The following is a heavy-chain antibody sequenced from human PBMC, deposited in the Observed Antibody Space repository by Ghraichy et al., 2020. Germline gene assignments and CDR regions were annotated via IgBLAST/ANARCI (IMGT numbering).Heavy chain of an antibody. CDR1: GFTFSSYW. D-gene: IGHD3-22*01. Sequence: GGSLRLSCAASGFTFSSYWMSWVRQAPGKGLEWVANIKQDGSEKYYVDSVKGRFTISRDNAKNSLYLQMNSLRAEDTAVYYCARLNNYYYDSSGYYYPRHGTYRFDYWGQGTLVTVSS. CDR3: ARLNNYYYDSSGYYYPRHGTYRFDY. J-gene: IGHJ4*02. CDR2: IKQDGSEK. V-gene: IGHV3-7*01.